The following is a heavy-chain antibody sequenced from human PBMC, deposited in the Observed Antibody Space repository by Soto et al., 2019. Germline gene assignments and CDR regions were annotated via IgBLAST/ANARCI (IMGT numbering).Heavy chain of an antibody. J-gene: IGHJ6*02. CDR3: AKDGGSIFSYYGMDV. CDR2: ISSDGTNK. V-gene: IGHV3-30*18. D-gene: IGHD2-15*01. CDR1: GFTFSRYG. Sequence: GVSLRLSCAASGFTFSRYGMHWVRQAPGKGLEWVAVISSDGTNKYHADSVKGRFSISRDNSKNTLYLQMNSLRGEDTAVYYCAKDGGSIFSYYGMDVWGQGTTVTVSS.